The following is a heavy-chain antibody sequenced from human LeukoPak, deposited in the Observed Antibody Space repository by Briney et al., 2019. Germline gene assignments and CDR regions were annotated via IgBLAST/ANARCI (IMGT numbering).Heavy chain of an antibody. Sequence: GASVKVSCKASGGTFSSYAISWVRQAPGQGLEWMGGIIPIFGTANYAQKFQGRVTITADESTSTAYMELSGLRSEDTAVYYCARVIVVVPAAIPNGFDYWGQGTLVTVSS. CDR1: GGTFSSYA. D-gene: IGHD2-2*02. CDR3: ARVIVVVPAAIPNGFDY. V-gene: IGHV1-69*13. J-gene: IGHJ4*02. CDR2: IIPIFGTA.